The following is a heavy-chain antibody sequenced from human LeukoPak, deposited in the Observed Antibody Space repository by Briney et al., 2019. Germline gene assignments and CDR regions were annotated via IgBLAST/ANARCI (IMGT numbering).Heavy chain of an antibody. D-gene: IGHD6-13*01. J-gene: IGHJ4*02. Sequence: GGSLRLSCAASGFTFSSYAMSWVRQAPGKGLEWVSAISGSGGNTNYADSVRGRFTISRDNSKNTLYLQMNSLRAEDTAIYYCAKVSWANYFAYWGQGTLVTVSS. CDR2: ISGSGGNT. CDR3: AKVSWANYFAY. V-gene: IGHV3-23*01. CDR1: GFTFSSYA.